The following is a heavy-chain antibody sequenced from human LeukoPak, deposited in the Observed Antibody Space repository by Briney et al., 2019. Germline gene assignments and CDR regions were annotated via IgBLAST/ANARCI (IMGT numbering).Heavy chain of an antibody. CDR3: ARDGDDSSEYYYMDV. J-gene: IGHJ6*03. V-gene: IGHV3-53*01. Sequence: GGSLRLSCAASGFTVSSNYMRWVRQAPGKGLECVSVIYSGGSTYYADSVEGRFTISRDNSKNTLYLQMISLRAEDTAVYYCARDGDDSSEYYYMDVWGKGTTVTISS. CDR1: GFTVSSNY. D-gene: IGHD3-22*01. CDR2: IYSGGST.